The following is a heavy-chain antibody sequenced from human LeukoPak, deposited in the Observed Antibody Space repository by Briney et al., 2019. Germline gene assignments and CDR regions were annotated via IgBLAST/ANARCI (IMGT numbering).Heavy chain of an antibody. CDR2: FSGSGGGT. D-gene: IGHD1-7*01. J-gene: IGHJ6*04. V-gene: IGHV3-23*01. CDR3: ARSTSAELYALDV. CDR1: GFTFSSYA. Sequence: GASLRLSCAASGFTFSSYAMSWVRQAPGKGLKWVSGFSGSGGGTDYADSVRGRFTISRDNSKNTLYLEMNSLGAEDTAVYYCARSTSAELYALDVWGEGTTVTVSS.